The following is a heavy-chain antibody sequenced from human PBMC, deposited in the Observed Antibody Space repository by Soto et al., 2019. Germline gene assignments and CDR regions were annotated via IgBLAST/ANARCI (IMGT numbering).Heavy chain of an antibody. CDR3: TTDRPSRLRKPRV. J-gene: IGHJ4*02. Sequence: EGQLVESGGGLVKPGGSLKLSCEGSGLTFSDAYMSWVRQAPGKGLEWVGRIKTKTDGGATEYAAPVKGRFNISRDDSKNTLYVEMNSLKAEDTAVYYWTTDRPSRLRKPRVWGQGTLVTVSS. V-gene: IGHV3-15*01. CDR1: GLTFSDAY. D-gene: IGHD4-17*01. CDR2: IKTKTDGGAT.